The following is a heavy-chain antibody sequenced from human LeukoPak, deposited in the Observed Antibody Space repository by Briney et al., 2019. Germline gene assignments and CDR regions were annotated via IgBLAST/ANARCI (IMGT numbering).Heavy chain of an antibody. D-gene: IGHD6-6*01. CDR2: ISSSSSYI. Sequence: GGSLRLSCAASGFTFSSYSMNWVRQAPGKGLEWVSSISSSSSYIYYADSVKGRFTISRDNAKNSLYLQMNSLRAEDTALYHCARDQSSIAARRGYYGMDVWGQGTTVTVSS. CDR1: GFTFSSYS. CDR3: ARDQSSIAARRGYYGMDV. V-gene: IGHV3-21*04. J-gene: IGHJ6*02.